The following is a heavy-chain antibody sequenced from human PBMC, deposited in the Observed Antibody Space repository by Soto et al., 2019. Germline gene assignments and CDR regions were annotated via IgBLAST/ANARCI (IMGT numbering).Heavy chain of an antibody. V-gene: IGHV3-9*01. CDR2: ISWNSGSI. D-gene: IGHD2-2*01. CDR3: AKGYQLQLINTYYFDY. Sequence: GGSLRLSCAASGFTFDDYAMYWVRQAPGKGLEWVSGISWNSGSIGYADSVKGRFTISRDNAKNSLYLQMNSLRAEDTALYYCAKGYQLQLINTYYFDYWCHAPLVTVS. J-gene: IGHJ4*01. CDR1: GFTFDDYA.